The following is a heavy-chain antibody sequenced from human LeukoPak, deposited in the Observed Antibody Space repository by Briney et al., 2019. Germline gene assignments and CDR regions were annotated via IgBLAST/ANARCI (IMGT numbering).Heavy chain of an antibody. CDR2: ISYDGSNK. CDR1: GFTFSSYA. D-gene: IGHD2-15*01. V-gene: IGHV3-30*04. J-gene: IGHJ4*02. CDR3: ARDFPYCSGGSCWGYFDY. Sequence: GRSLRLSCAASGFTFSSYAVHWVRQAPGKGLEWVAVISYDGSNKYYADSVKGRFTISRDNSKNTLYLQMNSLRAEDTAVYYCARDFPYCSGGSCWGYFDYWGQGTLVTVSS.